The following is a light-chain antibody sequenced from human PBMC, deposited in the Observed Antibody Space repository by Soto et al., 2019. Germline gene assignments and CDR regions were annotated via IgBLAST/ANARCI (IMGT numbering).Light chain of an antibody. J-gene: IGLJ2*01. CDR3: AAWDDSLKGPV. CDR2: SNA. Sequence: QSVLTQPPSASRTPGQRVTISCSGSSSNIGSNTVNWYQQLPGTAPKLLIYSNAQRPSGVPDRFSGSKSGTSASLAISGLQSEDEADYYCAAWDDSLKGPVFGGGTKLTVL. V-gene: IGLV1-44*01. CDR1: SSNIGSNT.